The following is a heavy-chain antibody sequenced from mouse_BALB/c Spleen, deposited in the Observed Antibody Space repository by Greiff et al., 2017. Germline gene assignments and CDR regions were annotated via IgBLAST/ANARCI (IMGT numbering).Heavy chain of an antibody. Sequence: VQLQQSGAELARPGASVKLSCKASGYTFTSSWMQWVKQRPGQGLEWIGAIYPGDGDTRYTQKFKGKATLTADQSSSTAYMQLSSLASEDSAVYYCAGLGRSGNCGYFDVWGAGTTVTVSS. CDR2: IYPGDGDT. CDR1: GYTFTSSW. J-gene: IGHJ1*01. CDR3: AGLGRSGNCGYFDV. D-gene: IGHD2-1*01. V-gene: IGHV1-87*01.